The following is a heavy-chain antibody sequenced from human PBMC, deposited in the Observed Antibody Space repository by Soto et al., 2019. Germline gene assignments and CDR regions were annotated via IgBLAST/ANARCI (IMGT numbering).Heavy chain of an antibody. V-gene: IGHV3-30-3*01. J-gene: IGHJ4*02. CDR2: ISYDGSNN. D-gene: IGHD1-26*01. Sequence: GGSLRLSCAASGFTFSSYAMHWVRQAPGKGLEWVAVISYDGSNNYYADSVKGRFTISRDNSKNTLYLQMNSLRAEDTAVYYCARDFGSLGTTIDYWGQGTLVTVSS. CDR3: ARDFGSLGTTIDY. CDR1: GFTFSSYA.